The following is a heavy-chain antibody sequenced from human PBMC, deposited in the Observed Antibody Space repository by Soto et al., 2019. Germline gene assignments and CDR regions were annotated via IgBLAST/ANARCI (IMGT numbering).Heavy chain of an antibody. D-gene: IGHD4-17*01. J-gene: IGHJ6*02. Sequence: QVQLVESGGGVVQPGRSLRLSCAASGFTFSSYAMHWVRQAPGKGLEWVAVISYDGSNKYYADSVKGRFTISRDNSKNTLYLQMNSLRGEDTAVYYCARGTVTTYYYYGMDVWGQGTTVTVSS. CDR2: ISYDGSNK. V-gene: IGHV3-30-3*01. CDR1: GFTFSSYA. CDR3: ARGTVTTYYYYGMDV.